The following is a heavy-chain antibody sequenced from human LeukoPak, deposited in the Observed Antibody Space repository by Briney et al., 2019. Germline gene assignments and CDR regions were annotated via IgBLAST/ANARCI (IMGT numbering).Heavy chain of an antibody. V-gene: IGHV4-59*11. Sequence: SDTLYLTCTVSGGSLSGHFWSWFRRPPGKGLENIGYIHSSGSTNYNPSYKSRVTVSLEMSKNQFSLSLSSVTAADTAVYYCARDPGDTDWYNFDFWGQGILVTVSS. CDR1: GGSLSGHF. CDR3: ARDPGDTDWYNFDF. CDR2: IHSSGST. J-gene: IGHJ4*02. D-gene: IGHD3-9*01.